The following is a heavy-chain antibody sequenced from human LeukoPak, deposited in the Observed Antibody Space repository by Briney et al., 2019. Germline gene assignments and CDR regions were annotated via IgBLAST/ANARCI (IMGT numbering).Heavy chain of an antibody. Sequence: PSETLSLTCIVSGGSISSYYWSWIRQPPGKGLEWIGYIYYSGSTNYNPSLKSRVTISVDTSKNQFSLKLSSVTAADTAVYYCARMGYGLYYFDYWGQGTLVTVSS. CDR2: IYYSGST. J-gene: IGHJ4*02. D-gene: IGHD3/OR15-3a*01. CDR1: GGSISSYY. V-gene: IGHV4-59*12. CDR3: ARMGYGLYYFDY.